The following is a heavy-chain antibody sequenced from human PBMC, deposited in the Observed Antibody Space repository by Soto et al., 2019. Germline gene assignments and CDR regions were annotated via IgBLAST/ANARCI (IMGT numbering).Heavy chain of an antibody. D-gene: IGHD4-17*01. Sequence: GGSLRLSCAASGFTFSSYAMHWVRQAPGKGLEWVAVISYDGSNKYYADSVKGRFTISRDNSKNTLYLQMNSLRAEDTAVYYCARDPYGGNSRGYYFDYWGQGTLVTVSS. CDR3: ARDPYGGNSRGYYFDY. J-gene: IGHJ4*02. V-gene: IGHV3-30-3*01. CDR1: GFTFSSYA. CDR2: ISYDGSNK.